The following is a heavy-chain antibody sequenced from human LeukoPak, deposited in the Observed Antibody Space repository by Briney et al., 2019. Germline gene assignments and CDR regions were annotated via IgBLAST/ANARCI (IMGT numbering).Heavy chain of an antibody. J-gene: IGHJ3*02. V-gene: IGHV3-11*04. D-gene: IGHD3-16*02. CDR2: ISSSGSAI. Sequence: PGGSLRLSCAASEFTFSSYYMSWIRQAPGKGLEWVSYISSSGSAIYYADSVKGRFTISRDNAKNSLYLQMNSLRAEDTAVYYCARDLKGLRLGELSLYWAFDIWGQGTMVTVSS. CDR1: EFTFSSYY. CDR3: ARDLKGLRLGELSLYWAFDI.